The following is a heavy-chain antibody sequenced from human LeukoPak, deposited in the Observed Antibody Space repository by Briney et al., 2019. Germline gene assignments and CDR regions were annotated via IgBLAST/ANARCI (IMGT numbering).Heavy chain of an antibody. D-gene: IGHD3-10*01. V-gene: IGHV3-23*01. J-gene: IGHJ4*02. CDR1: GFTFNSYA. Sequence: AGGSLRLSCAASGFTFNSYAMNWVRQAPGKGLEWVSALSGSGGSTYYADSVKGRFTISRDNSKNTLYLQMNSLEAEDTAVYYCAKSRGFLLANAFFDYWGQGALVTVSS. CDR3: AKSRGFLLANAFFDY. CDR2: LSGSGGST.